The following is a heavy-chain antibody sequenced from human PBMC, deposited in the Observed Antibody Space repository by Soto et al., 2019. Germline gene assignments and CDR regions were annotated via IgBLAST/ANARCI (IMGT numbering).Heavy chain of an antibody. V-gene: IGHV1-18*01. CDR2: ISAYNGDT. J-gene: IGHJ4*02. CDR3: ARSSDWEYFDY. CDR1: GYTFTTYG. Sequence: QVQLVQSGVEVKKPGASVKVSCKASGYTFTTYGFSWVRQTPGQGLEWMGWISAYNGDTKYAQQLQGRVTVTADTSTSTGYMELRSLRSDDTAVYYCARSSDWEYFDYWGQGTLVTVSS. D-gene: IGHD6-19*01.